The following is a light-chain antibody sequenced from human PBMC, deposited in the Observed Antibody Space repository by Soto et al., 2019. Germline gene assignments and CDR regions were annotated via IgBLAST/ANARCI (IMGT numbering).Light chain of an antibody. CDR3: HQYGDAPQT. J-gene: IGKJ2*01. CDR2: LAS. V-gene: IGKV3-20*01. CDR1: QSVSGSY. Sequence: ENVLTQSPGTLSLSPGESATLSCRASQSVSGSYLAWYQQKPGQAPRLLIYLASTRANGIPDRFSGSASGTDFTLSISRLEPEDSAVYYCHQYGDAPQTFGQGTKLEI.